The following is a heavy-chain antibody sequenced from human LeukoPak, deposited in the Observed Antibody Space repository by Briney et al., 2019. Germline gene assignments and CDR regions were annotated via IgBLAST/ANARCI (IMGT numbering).Heavy chain of an antibody. CDR2: MSYDGGNE. CDR1: GFTFSSYA. V-gene: IGHV3-30-3*01. CDR3: ARDNLHQFIAAAGKLTY. Sequence: GGSLRLSCAASGFTFSSYAMCWVRQTPGKGLEWLAIMSYDGGNEYYADSVKGRFTISRDNSKNTLYLQMNSLRAEDTAVYFCARDNLHQFIAAAGKLTYWGQGTLVTVSS. D-gene: IGHD6-13*01. J-gene: IGHJ4*02.